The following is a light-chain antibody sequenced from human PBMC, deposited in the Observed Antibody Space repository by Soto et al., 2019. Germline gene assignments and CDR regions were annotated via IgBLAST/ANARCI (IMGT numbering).Light chain of an antibody. CDR3: SSYTAASSLDVV. Sequence: QSALTQPASVSGSPGQSITISCTGTSSDGDDVSWYQQHPGKAPKLIISDVTNRPSGVSNRFSGSKSDYTASLTISGLQAEDEADYYCSSYTAASSLDVVFGGGTQLTVL. V-gene: IGLV2-14*03. CDR1: SSDGDD. J-gene: IGLJ2*01. CDR2: DVT.